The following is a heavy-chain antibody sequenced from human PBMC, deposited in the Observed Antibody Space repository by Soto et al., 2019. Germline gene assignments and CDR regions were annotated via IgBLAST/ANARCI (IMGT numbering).Heavy chain of an antibody. D-gene: IGHD3-22*01. CDR2: LNPSGGST. CDR1: GYTFTSYY. CDR3: ARELPYYYDSSGYYYPSYYYYYGMDV. Sequence: ASVKVSCKASGYTFTSYYMHWVRQAPGQGLEWMGILNPSGGSTSYAQKFQGRVTITRDTSASTAYMELSSLRSEDTAVYYCARELPYYYDSSGYYYPSYYYYYGMDVWGQGTTVTVSS. J-gene: IGHJ6*02. V-gene: IGHV1-46*01.